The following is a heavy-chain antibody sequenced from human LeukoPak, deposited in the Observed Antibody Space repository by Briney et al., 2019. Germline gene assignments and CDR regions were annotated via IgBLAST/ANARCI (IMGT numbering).Heavy chain of an antibody. V-gene: IGHV4-39*01. D-gene: IGHD3-3*01. CDR2: IYYSGST. Sequence: PSETLSLTCTVSGGSISSSSYYWGWIGQPPGKGLEWIGNIYYSGSTYYNPSLKSRVTISVDTSKNQFSLKLSSVTATDTAVYYCTRSGYCFRRLDYYYMDVWGKGTTVTVSS. CDR1: GGSISSSSYY. J-gene: IGHJ6*03. CDR3: TRSGYCFRRLDYYYMDV.